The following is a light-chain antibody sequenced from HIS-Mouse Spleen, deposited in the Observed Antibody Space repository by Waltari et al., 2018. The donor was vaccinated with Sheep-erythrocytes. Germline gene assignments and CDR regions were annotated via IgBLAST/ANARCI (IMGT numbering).Light chain of an antibody. CDR1: QGISSY. Sequence: AIRMTQSPSSLSASTGDRVTITCRASQGISSYLAWYQQKPGKAPKLLIYAASTLQSGVPSRFSGSGSGTDFTLTNSCLQSEDFATYYCQQYYSYPGFTFGPGTKVDIK. CDR2: AAS. J-gene: IGKJ3*01. V-gene: IGKV1-8*01. CDR3: QQYYSYPGFT.